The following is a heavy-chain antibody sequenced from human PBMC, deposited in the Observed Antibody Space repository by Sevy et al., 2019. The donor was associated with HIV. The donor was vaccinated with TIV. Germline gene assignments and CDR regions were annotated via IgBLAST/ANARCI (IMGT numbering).Heavy chain of an antibody. CDR1: GFTFSKYW. D-gene: IGHD4-17*01. J-gene: IGHJ5*02. CDR2: IKPDGSDK. CDR3: ARVIDYGELGNWFDP. V-gene: IGHV3-7*01. Sequence: GGSLRLSCAASGFTFSKYWMSWVRQAPGKGLEWVANIKPDGSDKYYGGSLKGRFTIYRDNAKNSLYLEMNNLGAEDTAVYYCARVIDYGELGNWFDPWGQGTLVTVSS.